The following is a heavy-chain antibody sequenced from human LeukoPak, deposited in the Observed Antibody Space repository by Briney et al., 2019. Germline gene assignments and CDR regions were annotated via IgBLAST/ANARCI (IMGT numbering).Heavy chain of an antibody. CDR1: GYTFTSYA. CDR3: ARALGPAGYRWWFDP. Sequence: ASVKVSCKASGYTFTSYAMHWVRQAPGQRLEWMGWSNAGNGNTKYSQEFQGRVTITRNPSISTAYMEMSSLRYEDTAVYYCARALGPAGYRWWFDPWGQGTLVTVSS. V-gene: IGHV1-3*02. CDR2: SNAGNGNT. J-gene: IGHJ5*02. D-gene: IGHD2-2*01.